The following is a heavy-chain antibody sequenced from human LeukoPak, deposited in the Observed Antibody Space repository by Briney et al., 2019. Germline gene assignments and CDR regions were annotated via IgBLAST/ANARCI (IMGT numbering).Heavy chain of an antibody. CDR2: MNPNSGNT. D-gene: IGHD3-22*01. J-gene: IGHJ3*02. V-gene: IGHV1-8*03. CDR1: GYTFTGYY. CDR3: ARGIRYDSSGYYSI. Sequence: GASVKVSCKASGYTFTGYYMHWVRQAPGQGLEWMGWMNPNSGNTGYAQKFQGRVTITRNTSISTAYMELSSLRSEDTAVYYCARGIRYDSSGYYSIWGQGTMVTVSS.